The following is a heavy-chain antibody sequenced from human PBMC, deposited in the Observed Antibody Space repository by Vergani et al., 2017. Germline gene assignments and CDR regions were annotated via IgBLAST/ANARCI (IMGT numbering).Heavy chain of an antibody. J-gene: IGHJ3*02. CDR1: GGSLDIHSQT. CDR3: VRVLHTSYILGAFEI. V-gene: IGHV4-61*02. CDR2: IDVKGNS. Sequence: QAQLQESGPRLVKPSQTLSLTCSFSGGSLDIHSQTWGWIRQPAGEGLEWIGLIDVKGNSNFSLSLGSPVTMSADASRGRFSLNLRSVTTSDTAVYYCVRVLHTSYILGAFEIWGQEIKVTVSS. D-gene: IGHD2-21*01.